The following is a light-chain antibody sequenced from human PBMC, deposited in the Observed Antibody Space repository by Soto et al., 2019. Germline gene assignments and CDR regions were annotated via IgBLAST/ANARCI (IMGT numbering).Light chain of an antibody. V-gene: IGKV3-11*01. CDR3: QQRSNWHGT. Sequence: EIVFTQSPATLSFSPGERATLSCRATQSVRSSLAWYLQQPGQAPRLLIYDASKRATGIPARFSGSGSGTDFTLTISSRQPKDFAVYYCQQRSNWHGTFGQGTKVEIK. CDR2: DAS. CDR1: QSVRSS. J-gene: IGKJ1*01.